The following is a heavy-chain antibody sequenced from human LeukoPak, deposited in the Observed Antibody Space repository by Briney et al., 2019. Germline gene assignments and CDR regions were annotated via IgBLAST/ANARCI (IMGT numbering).Heavy chain of an antibody. Sequence: GGSLRLSWAASGFSFSDYYMSWIRQAPGEGLGWVSYIRDSSSTIYYADSVKGRFTISRDNAKTSMYLQMNSLRAEDTAVYYCAGNSNYGYKFFHWGQGTLVTVSS. J-gene: IGHJ4*02. V-gene: IGHV3-11*01. D-gene: IGHD4-11*01. CDR2: IRDSSSTI. CDR1: GFSFSDYY. CDR3: AGNSNYGYKFFH.